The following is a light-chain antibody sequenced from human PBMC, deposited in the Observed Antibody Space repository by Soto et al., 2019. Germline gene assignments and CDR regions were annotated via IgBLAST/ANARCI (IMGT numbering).Light chain of an antibody. J-gene: IGKJ3*01. CDR2: DAS. CDR1: QNISHY. Sequence: DIQMTQSPSSLSASVGDRVTITCQASQNISHYLIWIHQKPGKAPELLIYDASNLVPGFPSRFSGSGSLSDFTFTISSQQPEDIATYYCQQYDDLPTTFGPGTKVYIK. CDR3: QQYDDLPTT. V-gene: IGKV1-33*01.